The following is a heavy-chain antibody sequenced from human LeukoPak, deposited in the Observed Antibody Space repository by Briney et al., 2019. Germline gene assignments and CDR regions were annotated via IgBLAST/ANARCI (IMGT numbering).Heavy chain of an antibody. CDR2: IRYDGSNK. D-gene: IGHD6-19*01. V-gene: IGHV3-30*02. CDR3: AKGHYSGWSSFDY. CDR1: GFTFSSYG. Sequence: GGSLRLSCAASGFTFSSYGMHWVRQAPGKGLEWVAFIRYDGSNKYYADSVKGRFTITRDNSKNTLYLQMNSLRAEDTAVYYCAKGHYSGWSSFDYWGQGTLVTVSS. J-gene: IGHJ4*02.